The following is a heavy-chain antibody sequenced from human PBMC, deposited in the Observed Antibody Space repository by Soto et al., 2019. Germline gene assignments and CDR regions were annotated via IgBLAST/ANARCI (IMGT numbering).Heavy chain of an antibody. V-gene: IGHV3-49*03. CDR1: GFTFGDYA. J-gene: IGHJ4*02. CDR3: TRGVRPPYSSSYYFDY. Sequence: SLRLSCTASGFTFGDYAMSWFRQAPGKGLEWVGFIRSKAYGGTTEYAASVKGRFTISRDDSKSIAYLQMNSLKTEDTAVYYCTRGVRPPYSSSYYFDYWGQGTLVTVSS. CDR2: IRSKAYGGTT. D-gene: IGHD6-6*01.